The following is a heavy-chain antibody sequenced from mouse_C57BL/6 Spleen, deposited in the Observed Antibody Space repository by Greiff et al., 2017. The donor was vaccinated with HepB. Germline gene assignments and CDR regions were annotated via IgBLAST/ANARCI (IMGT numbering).Heavy chain of an antibody. CDR3: TKRYFDY. V-gene: IGHV14-4*01. CDR2: IDPENGDT. Sequence: EVQLKESGAELVRPGASVKLSCTASGFNIKDDYMHWVKQRPEQGLEWIGWIDPENGDTEYASKFQGKATITADTSSNTAYLQLSSLTSEDTAVYYCTKRYFDYWGQGTTLTVSS. CDR1: GFNIKDDY. J-gene: IGHJ2*01.